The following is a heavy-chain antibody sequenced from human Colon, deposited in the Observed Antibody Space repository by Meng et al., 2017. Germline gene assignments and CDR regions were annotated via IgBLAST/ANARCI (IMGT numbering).Heavy chain of an antibody. CDR3: ASSGDTTMASGYFQY. V-gene: IGHV4-34*01. Sequence: GSLRLSCAVYGGSFSGYYWSWIRQPPGKGLEWIGEINHSGNTNYNPSLKSRVTMSVDTSKNQFSLKLSSVTAADTAVYYCASSGDTTMASGYFQYWGQGTLVTVSS. J-gene: IGHJ1*01. CDR2: INHSGNT. CDR1: GGSFSGYY. D-gene: IGHD5-18*01.